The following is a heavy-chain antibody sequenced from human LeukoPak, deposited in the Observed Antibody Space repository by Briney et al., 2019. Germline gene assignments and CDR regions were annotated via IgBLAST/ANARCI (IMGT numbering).Heavy chain of an antibody. CDR3: ARESNDYVWGSYRYPLDY. Sequence: MTEGSLRLSCAASGFTFSDYYMSWIRQAPGKGLEWVSYISSSGSTIYYADSVKGRFTISRDNAKNSLYLQMNSLRAEDTAVYYCARESNDYVWGSYRYPLDYWGQGTLVTVSS. CDR2: ISSSGSTI. D-gene: IGHD3-16*02. CDR1: GFTFSDYY. V-gene: IGHV3-11*04. J-gene: IGHJ4*02.